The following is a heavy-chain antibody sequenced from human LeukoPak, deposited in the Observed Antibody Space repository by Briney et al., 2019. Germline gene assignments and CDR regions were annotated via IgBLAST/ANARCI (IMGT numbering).Heavy chain of an antibody. D-gene: IGHD6-13*01. CDR3: ARYAGYSSPLADY. CDR1: GGSFSGYY. Sequence: SETLSLTCAVYGGSFSGYYWSWIRQPPGKGLEWIGEINHSGSTNYNPSLKSRVTISVDTSKNQFSLKLSSVTAADTAVYYCARYAGYSSPLADYWGQGTLVTVSS. J-gene: IGHJ4*02. CDR2: INHSGST. V-gene: IGHV4-34*01.